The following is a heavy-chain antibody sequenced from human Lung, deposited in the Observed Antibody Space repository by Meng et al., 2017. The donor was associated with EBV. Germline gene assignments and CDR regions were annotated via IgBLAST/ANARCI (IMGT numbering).Heavy chain of an antibody. CDR1: GGSINSYY. Sequence: QGQLQDSGPRMMKPSETLSLTYTVAGGSINSYYWHWIRQPAGKGLEWIGRFHTSGGTKYNPSLKSRVTMSVDMSKSQLSLNLNSVTAADTAVYYCAADPLLDDYGNSFDYWGQGTLVTVSS. D-gene: IGHD4-11*01. CDR2: FHTSGGT. J-gene: IGHJ4*02. V-gene: IGHV4-4*07. CDR3: AADPLLDDYGNSFDY.